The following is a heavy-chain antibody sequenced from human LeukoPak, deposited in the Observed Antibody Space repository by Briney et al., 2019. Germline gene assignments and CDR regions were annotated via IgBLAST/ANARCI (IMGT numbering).Heavy chain of an antibody. CDR1: GYTFTNYY. CDR2: INPGGDNT. V-gene: IGHV1-46*01. CDR3: ATRKQVVIKAHDAFDI. Sequence: ASVKVSCKASGYTFTNYYIHWVRQAPGQGLEWMGLINPGGDNTDYAQNFQGRVTMTRDTSTSTAYMELSSLRSEDTAVYYCATRKQVVIKAHDAFDIWGQGTMVTVSS. D-gene: IGHD3-22*01. J-gene: IGHJ3*02.